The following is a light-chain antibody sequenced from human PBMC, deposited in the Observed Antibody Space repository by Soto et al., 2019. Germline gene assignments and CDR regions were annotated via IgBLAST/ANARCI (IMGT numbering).Light chain of an antibody. CDR1: SSSIGAGYA. V-gene: IGLV1-40*01. J-gene: IGLJ2*01. CDR2: GNS. Sequence: QSVLTQPPSVSGSPGQRVTISCTGSSSSIGAGYAVYWYQQLPGTATTLLIYGNSNRPSGVPDRFSGSKSGTSASLAITGLQAEDEADYYCQSYDSSLSVLVIFGGVTKLTVL. CDR3: QSYDSSLSVLVI.